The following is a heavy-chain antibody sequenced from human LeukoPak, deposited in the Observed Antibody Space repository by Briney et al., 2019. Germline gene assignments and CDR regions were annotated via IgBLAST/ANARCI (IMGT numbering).Heavy chain of an antibody. Sequence: PSETLSLTCTVSGGSISSGGYYWSWIRQPPGKGLEWIGEINHSGSTNYNPSLKSRVTISVDTSKNQFSLKLSSVTAADTAVYYCARSVYGSGSYILPGYFDLWGRGTLVTVSS. CDR2: INHSGST. CDR1: GGSISSGGYY. D-gene: IGHD3-10*01. J-gene: IGHJ2*01. CDR3: ARSVYGSGSYILPGYFDL. V-gene: IGHV4-39*07.